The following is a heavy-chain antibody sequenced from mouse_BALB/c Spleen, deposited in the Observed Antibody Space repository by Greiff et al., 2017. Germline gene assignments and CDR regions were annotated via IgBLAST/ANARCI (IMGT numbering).Heavy chain of an antibody. CDR3: AREMCYYGSSYAFDY. J-gene: IGHJ2*01. D-gene: IGHD1-1*01. CDR2: IWAGGST. Sequence: QVQLQQSGPGLVAPSPSLSLTCTVSGFSLTSYGVHWVRQPPGQGLEWLGVIWAGGSTNYNSALMSSLSISKDNSKSQVFLKMNRLQTDDPAIYYCAREMCYYGSSYAFDYWGQGTTLTVSS. CDR1: GFSLTSYG. V-gene: IGHV2-9*02.